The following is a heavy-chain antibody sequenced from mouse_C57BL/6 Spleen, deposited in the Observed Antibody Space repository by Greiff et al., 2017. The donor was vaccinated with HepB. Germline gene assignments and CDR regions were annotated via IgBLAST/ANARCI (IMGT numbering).Heavy chain of an antibody. D-gene: IGHD1-1*01. V-gene: IGHV4-1*01. CDR2: INPDSSTI. Sequence: DVKLVESGGGLVQPGGSLKLSCAASGIDFSRYWMSWVRRAPGKGLEWIGEINPDSSTINYAPSLKDKFIISRDNAKNTLYLQMSKVRSEDTALYYCARQDYYGSSPWFAYWGQGTLVTVSA. CDR1: GIDFSRYW. CDR3: ARQDYYGSSPWFAY. J-gene: IGHJ3*01.